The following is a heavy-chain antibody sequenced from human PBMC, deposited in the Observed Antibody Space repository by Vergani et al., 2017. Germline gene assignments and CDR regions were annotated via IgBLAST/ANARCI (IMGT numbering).Heavy chain of an antibody. CDR1: GGSISSGSYY. V-gene: IGHV4-61*02. D-gene: IGHD3-3*01. CDR3: ARGGTYYDFWSGYVPFDY. Sequence: QVQLQESGPGLVKPSQTLSLTCTVSGGSISSGSYYWSCIRQPAGKGLGWIGRIYTSGSTNYNPSLKSRVTISVDTSKNQFSLKLSPVTAADTAVYYCARGGTYYDFWSGYVPFDYWGQGTLVTVSS. J-gene: IGHJ4*02. CDR2: IYTSGST.